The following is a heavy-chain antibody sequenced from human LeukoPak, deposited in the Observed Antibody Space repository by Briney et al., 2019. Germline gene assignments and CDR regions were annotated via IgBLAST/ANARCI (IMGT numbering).Heavy chain of an antibody. V-gene: IGHV3-7*01. CDR3: ARAYSSGWYYPYYYYYYMDV. D-gene: IGHD6-19*01. CDR2: IKQDGSEK. CDR1: GFTFSSYW. Sequence: GGSLRLSCAASGFTFSSYWMSWVRQAPGKGLEWVANIKQDGSEKYYVDSVKGRFTISRDNAKNSLYLQMNSLRAEDTAVYYCARAYSSGWYYPYYYYYYMDVWGKGTTVTVSS. J-gene: IGHJ6*03.